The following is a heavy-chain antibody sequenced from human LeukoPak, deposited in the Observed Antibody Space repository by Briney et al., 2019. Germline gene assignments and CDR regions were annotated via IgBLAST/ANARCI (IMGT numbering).Heavy chain of an antibody. CDR2: IFYSGST. D-gene: IGHD6-6*01. V-gene: IGHV4-39*07. Sequence: PSETLSLTCTVSGGSISTSSYYWGWVRQPPGKGLEWIGNIFYSGSTYYSPSLKSRVTISLDTSRNQFSLKLNSVTAADMAVYYCAKAGDSSSSPLFLDWGQGTLVTVSS. J-gene: IGHJ4*02. CDR1: GGSISTSSYY. CDR3: AKAGDSSSSPLFLD.